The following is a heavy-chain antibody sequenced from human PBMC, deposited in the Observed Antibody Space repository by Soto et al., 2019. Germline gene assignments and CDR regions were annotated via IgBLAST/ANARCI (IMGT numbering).Heavy chain of an antibody. CDR3: ARHFSVDYFDY. CDR2: IYYSGTT. J-gene: IGHJ4*02. Sequence: PSETLSLTCTVSGDSITSNSYFWAWIRQPPGKGLERIGSIYYSGTTYYNPSLKSRVTISVDRSKNQFSLKLSSVTAADTAVYYCARHFSVDYFDYWGQGALVTVSS. CDR1: GDSITSNSYF. V-gene: IGHV4-39*01.